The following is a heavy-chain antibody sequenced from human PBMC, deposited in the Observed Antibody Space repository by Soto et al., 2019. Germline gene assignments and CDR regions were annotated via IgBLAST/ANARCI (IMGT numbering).Heavy chain of an antibody. J-gene: IGHJ1*01. CDR2: TSYDGSNK. D-gene: IGHD3-16*01. Sequence: QVQLVESGGGVVQPGTSLRLSCVGSGFTFRSYVIHWVRQAPGKGLEWVALTSYDGSNKDYGDSVKGRFTISRANSRNTVDLQMESLRREDPALYYCARGGTTGGLDVWGQGNVVSGSS. V-gene: IGHV3-30*19. CDR3: ARGGTTGGLDV. CDR1: GFTFRSYV.